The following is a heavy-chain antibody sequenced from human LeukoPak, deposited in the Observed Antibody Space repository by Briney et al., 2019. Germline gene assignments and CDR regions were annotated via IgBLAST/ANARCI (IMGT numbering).Heavy chain of an antibody. CDR2: INHSGST. CDR1: GGSFSGYY. V-gene: IGHV4-34*01. D-gene: IGHD3-10*01. CDR3: AREQWFGEFKFDY. J-gene: IGHJ4*02. Sequence: PSETLSLTCAVYGGSFSGYYWSWIRQPPGKGLEWIGEINHSGSTNYNPSLKSRVTISVDTSKNQFSLKLSSVTAADTAVYYCAREQWFGEFKFDYWGQGTLVTASS.